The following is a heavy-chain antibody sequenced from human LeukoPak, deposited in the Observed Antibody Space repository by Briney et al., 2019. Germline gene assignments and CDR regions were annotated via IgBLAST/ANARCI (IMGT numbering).Heavy chain of an antibody. V-gene: IGHV3-21*01. Sequence: GGSLRLSCAASGFTFSSYSMNWVRQAPGKGLEWVSSISSNSSYIYYADSVKGRFTISKDNTKNSLYLQMNSLRAEDTAVYYCAGYDSSGYSIAYWGQGTLVTVSS. CDR2: ISSNSSYI. CDR3: AGYDSSGYSIAY. J-gene: IGHJ4*02. D-gene: IGHD3-22*01. CDR1: GFTFSSYS.